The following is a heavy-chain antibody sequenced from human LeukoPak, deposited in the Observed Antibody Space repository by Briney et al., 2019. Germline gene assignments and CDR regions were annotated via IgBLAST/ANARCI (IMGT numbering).Heavy chain of an antibody. D-gene: IGHD3-16*01. Sequence: GGSLRLSCAASGFTFSSYWITWVRQAPGKGLEWVANIKQDGSEKYSVDSEKGRFTISRDNAKNSLYMQMNSLRAEDTAVYYCARVMSASVWRTYGSYYYYYYMDVRGKGTTVTVSS. J-gene: IGHJ6*03. CDR1: GFTFSSYW. V-gene: IGHV3-7*01. CDR3: ARVMSASVWRTYGSYYYYYYMDV. CDR2: IKQDGSEK.